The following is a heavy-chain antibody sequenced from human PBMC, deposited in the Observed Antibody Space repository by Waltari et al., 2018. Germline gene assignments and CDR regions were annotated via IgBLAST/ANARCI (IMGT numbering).Heavy chain of an antibody. CDR2: IYYSGST. D-gene: IGHD6-13*01. CDR3: ARDGSSSSLKGNWFDP. V-gene: IGHV4-39*07. CDR1: GGSISSSSYY. J-gene: IGHJ5*02. Sequence: QLQLQESGPGLVKPSETLSLPCTVSGGSISSSSYYWGWIRQPPGKGLEWIGSIYYSGSTYYNPSLKSRVTISVDTSKNQFSLKLSSVTAADTAVYYCARDGSSSSLKGNWFDPWGQGTLVTVSS.